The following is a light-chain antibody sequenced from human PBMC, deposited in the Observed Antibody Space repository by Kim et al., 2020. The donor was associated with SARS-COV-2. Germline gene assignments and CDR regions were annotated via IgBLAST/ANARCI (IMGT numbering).Light chain of an antibody. Sequence: EIVMTQSPATLSLSPGERATLSCRAGQSLSSKYLAWYQQKPGQTPRLLIYGASTRATGVPSRFSGSGSGTDFTLTINSLQPEDFAVYYCQQDYNFPLTFGGGTKLEI. J-gene: IGKJ4*01. CDR2: GAS. CDR3: QQDYNFPLT. V-gene: IGKV3D-7*01. CDR1: QSLSSKY.